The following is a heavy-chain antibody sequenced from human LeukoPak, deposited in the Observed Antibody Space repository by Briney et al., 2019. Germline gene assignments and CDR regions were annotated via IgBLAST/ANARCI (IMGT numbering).Heavy chain of an antibody. J-gene: IGHJ4*02. D-gene: IGHD4-11*01. Sequence: ASVKVSCKASGYTFTGYYMHWVRQAPGQGLEWMGWINPNSGGTNYAQKFQGRVTMTRDTSISTAYMELSRLRSDDTAVYYCARHMTTQENIDDYWGQGTLVTVSS. CDR2: INPNSGGT. CDR3: ARHMTTQENIDDY. CDR1: GYTFTGYY. V-gene: IGHV1-2*02.